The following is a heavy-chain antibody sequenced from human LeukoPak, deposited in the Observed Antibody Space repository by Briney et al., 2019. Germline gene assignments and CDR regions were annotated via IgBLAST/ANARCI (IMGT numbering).Heavy chain of an antibody. Sequence: GGSLRLSCAASGLTFSSYSMNWVRQAPGKGLEWVSSISSSSSYIYYADSVKGRFTISRDNAKNSLYLQMNSLRAEDTAVYYCARDQVTGSYFGFDYWGQGTLVTVSS. V-gene: IGHV3-21*01. CDR3: ARDQVTGSYFGFDY. CDR1: GLTFSSYS. D-gene: IGHD3-10*01. CDR2: ISSSSSYI. J-gene: IGHJ4*02.